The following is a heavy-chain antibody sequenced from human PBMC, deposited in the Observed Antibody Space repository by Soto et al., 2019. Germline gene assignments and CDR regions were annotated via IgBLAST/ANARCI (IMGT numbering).Heavy chain of an antibody. J-gene: IGHJ6*02. D-gene: IGHD5-12*01. Sequence: SQTLSLTCAISGDSVSSNSAAWNWIRQSPSRGLEWLGRTYYRSKWYNDYAVSVKSRITINPDTSKNQFSLQLNSVTPEDTAVYYCARSRGYSGYDSAPPSYWYYYYYGMDVWGQGTTVTVSS. CDR1: GDSVSSNSAA. CDR3: ARSRGYSGYDSAPPSYWYYYYYGMDV. CDR2: TYYRSKWYN. V-gene: IGHV6-1*01.